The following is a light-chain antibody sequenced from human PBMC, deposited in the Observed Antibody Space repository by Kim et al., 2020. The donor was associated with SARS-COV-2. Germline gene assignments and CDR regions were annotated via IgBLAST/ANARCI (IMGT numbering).Light chain of an antibody. CDR1: SNNVGYQG. Sequence: QAGLTQPPSVSKALRQTATLTCTGNSNNVGYQGAAWLQQHQGHPPKLLSSRNNNRPSGISERLSASRSGNTASLTITGLQPEDEADYYCSAWDKSLYIWVFGGGTKLTVL. CDR3: SAWDKSLYIWV. CDR2: RNN. V-gene: IGLV10-54*01. J-gene: IGLJ3*02.